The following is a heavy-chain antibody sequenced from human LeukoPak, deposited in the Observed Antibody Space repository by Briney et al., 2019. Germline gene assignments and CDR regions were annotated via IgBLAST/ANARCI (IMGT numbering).Heavy chain of an antibody. V-gene: IGHV3-21*01. CDR3: ATDSGYNAFDV. D-gene: IGHD5-12*01. CDR1: GFTFSSYT. J-gene: IGHJ3*01. Sequence: GGSLRLSCGASGFTFSSYTMNWVRQAPGKGLEWVSSITISSTYIYYADSVKGRFTISRDNAKNSLYLQMNSLGVEDTAVYYCATDSGYNAFDVWGQGTMVSVPS. CDR2: ITISSTYI.